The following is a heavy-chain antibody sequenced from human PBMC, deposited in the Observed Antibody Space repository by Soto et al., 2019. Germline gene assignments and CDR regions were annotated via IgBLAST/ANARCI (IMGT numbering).Heavy chain of an antibody. V-gene: IGHV3-30-3*01. Sequence: GGSLRLSCAASGFTFSSYAMHWVRQAPGKGLEWVAVISYDGSNKYYADSVKGRFTISRDNSKNTLYLQMNSLRAEDTAVYYCARDGERRPSTVTTSGGPVWGQGTLVTVSS. CDR2: ISYDGSNK. D-gene: IGHD4-4*01. J-gene: IGHJ4*02. CDR1: GFTFSSYA. CDR3: ARDGERRPSTVTTSGGPV.